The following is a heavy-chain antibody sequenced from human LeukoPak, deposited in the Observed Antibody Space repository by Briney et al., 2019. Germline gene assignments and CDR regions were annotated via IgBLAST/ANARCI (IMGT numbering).Heavy chain of an antibody. Sequence: SQTLSLTCAISGDSVSSNSAAWNWIRQSLSRGLEWLGRTNYRSKWYNDYAVSVKSRITIKPDTSKNQFSLQLNSVTPEDPAVYSCARGGQGDGYSADDAFDIWGQGTMVTVSS. CDR3: ARGGQGDGYSADDAFDI. CDR1: GDSVSSNSAA. CDR2: TNYRSKWYN. D-gene: IGHD5-24*01. J-gene: IGHJ3*02. V-gene: IGHV6-1*01.